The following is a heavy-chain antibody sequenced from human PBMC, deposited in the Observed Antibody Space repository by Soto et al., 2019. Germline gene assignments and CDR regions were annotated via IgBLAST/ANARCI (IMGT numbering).Heavy chain of an antibody. Sequence: EVQLLESGGGLVQPGGSLRLSCAASGFIFSGYGMTWVRQAPGKGLEWVSIINAGGSTTHYADSVKGRFTISRDDSKNTLYLQMNSLRGDDTAVYYCAKAAIWGGGRYYYYYMDVWGKGTTGTVSS. CDR1: GFIFSGYG. CDR2: INAGGSTT. V-gene: IGHV3-23*03. D-gene: IGHD2-15*01. CDR3: AKAAIWGGGRYYYYYMDV. J-gene: IGHJ6*03.